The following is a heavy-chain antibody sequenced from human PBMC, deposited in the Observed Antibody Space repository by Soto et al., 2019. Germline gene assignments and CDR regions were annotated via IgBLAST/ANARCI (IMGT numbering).Heavy chain of an antibody. CDR3: ASRAYCSSTSCYTGGYYGMDV. CDR2: IIPIFGTA. Sequence: QVQLVQSGAEVKKPGSSVKVSCKASGGTFSSYAISWVRQAPGQGLEWMGGIIPIFGTANYAQKFQGRVTITAEESTSTAYMELSSLRSEDTAVYYCASRAYCSSTSCYTGGYYGMDVWGQGTTVTVSS. D-gene: IGHD2-2*02. V-gene: IGHV1-69*01. J-gene: IGHJ6*02. CDR1: GGTFSSYA.